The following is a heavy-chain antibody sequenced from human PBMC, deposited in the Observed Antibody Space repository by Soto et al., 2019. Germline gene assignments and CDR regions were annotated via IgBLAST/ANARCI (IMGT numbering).Heavy chain of an antibody. D-gene: IGHD5-12*01. Sequence: GWSLRLSCSASGFSFNTYWMTWVRQAPGRGLEWVANIKQDGSEEYSVDSVKGRFTVSRDNAKNSVYLQMNSLSAEATDVYYCARHRDYDLDYWGQGTLVTVSS. CDR2: IKQDGSEE. V-gene: IGHV3-7*03. CDR1: GFSFNTYW. J-gene: IGHJ4*02. CDR3: ARHRDYDLDY.